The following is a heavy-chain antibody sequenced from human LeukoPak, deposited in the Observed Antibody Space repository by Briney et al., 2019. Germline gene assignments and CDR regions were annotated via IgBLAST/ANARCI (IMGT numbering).Heavy chain of an antibody. V-gene: IGHV3-21*01. CDR3: ARVGGDGLVLRSNWFDP. D-gene: IGHD5-12*01. Sequence: GGSPRLSCAATGFTFNTYSMNWVRQAPGKGLEWVSSITRGSDYIYYADSVKGRFTISRDNARNSLYLHMNSLRADDTAVYYCARVGGDGLVLRSNWFDPWGQGTLVTVSS. CDR1: GFTFNTYS. J-gene: IGHJ5*02. CDR2: ITRGSDYI.